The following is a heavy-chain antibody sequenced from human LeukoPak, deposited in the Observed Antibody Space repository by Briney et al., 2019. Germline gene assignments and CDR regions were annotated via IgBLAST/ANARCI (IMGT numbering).Heavy chain of an antibody. Sequence: GGSLRLSCAASGFTFSSYGMHWVRQAPGKGLEWVAVISYDGSNKYYADSVKGRFTISRDYSKNTLYLQMNSLRAEDTAVYYCAKVLATGSPDYWGQGTLVTVSS. CDR2: ISYDGSNK. D-gene: IGHD3-10*01. CDR1: GFTFSSYG. J-gene: IGHJ4*02. V-gene: IGHV3-30*18. CDR3: AKVLATGSPDY.